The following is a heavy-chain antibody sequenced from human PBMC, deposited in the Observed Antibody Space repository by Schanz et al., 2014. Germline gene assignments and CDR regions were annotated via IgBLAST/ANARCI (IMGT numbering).Heavy chain of an antibody. V-gene: IGHV3-48*01. J-gene: IGHJ3*01. CDR1: GITFSGYS. D-gene: IGHD3-10*01. Sequence: EVQLVESGGGLAQPGGSLRLSCAASGITFSGYSMNWVRQAPGKGLEWVSYISGSSSTKYYADSVKGRFTISRDNGKKSLFLQINSVRAEDTAVYFGARDYKSALSSPRHDAFDVWGQGTVVTVSS. CDR3: ARDYKSALSSPRHDAFDV. CDR2: ISGSSSTK.